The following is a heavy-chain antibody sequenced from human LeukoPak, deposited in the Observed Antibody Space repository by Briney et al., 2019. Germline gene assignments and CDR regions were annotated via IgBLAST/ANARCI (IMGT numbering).Heavy chain of an antibody. D-gene: IGHD5-18*01. CDR3: ARDLARGYSYGYNAFDI. J-gene: IGHJ3*02. CDR1: GYNFNSYG. V-gene: IGHV1-18*01. Sequence: ASVKVSCKASGYNFNSYGIGWVRQAPRQGLEWRGWITAGNGNTNYAQKVQGRVTMTTDTSTSTAYMELRSLRSDDTAVYFCARDLARGYSYGYNAFDIWGQGTMVTVPS. CDR2: ITAGNGNT.